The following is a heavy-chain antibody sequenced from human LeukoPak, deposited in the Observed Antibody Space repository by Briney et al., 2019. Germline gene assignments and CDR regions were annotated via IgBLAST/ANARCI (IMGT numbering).Heavy chain of an antibody. CDR2: INHSGST. D-gene: IGHD3-22*01. CDR1: GGSFSGYY. V-gene: IGHV4-34*01. CDR3: ARARRHYYDSSGGIFDY. Sequence: SETLSLTCAVYGGSFSGYYWSWIRQPPGKGLEWIGEINHSGSTNYNPSLKSRVTISVDTSKNQFSLKLSSVTAADTAVYYCARARRHYYDSSGGIFDYWGREPWSPSPQ. J-gene: IGHJ4*02.